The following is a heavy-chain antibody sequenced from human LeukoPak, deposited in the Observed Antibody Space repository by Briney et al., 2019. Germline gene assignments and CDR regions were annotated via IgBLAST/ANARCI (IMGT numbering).Heavy chain of an antibody. CDR3: AKDSKIVGATFRSYHYMDV. V-gene: IGHV3-23*01. CDR2: IRGSGDRT. J-gene: IGHJ6*03. CDR1: GFTFSSYA. D-gene: IGHD1-26*01. Sequence: GGSLRLSCAASGFTFSSYAMSWVRQAPGKGPEWVSAIRGSGDRTHYADSVKGRFTISRDNSNNTLYLQMNSLRAEDTAVYYCAKDSKIVGATFRSYHYMDVWGKGTAVTVSS.